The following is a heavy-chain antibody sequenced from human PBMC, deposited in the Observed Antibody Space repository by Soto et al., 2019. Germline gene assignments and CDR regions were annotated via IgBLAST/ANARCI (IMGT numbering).Heavy chain of an antibody. CDR2: IFSDDNT. D-gene: IGHD4-17*01. V-gene: IGHV3-53*01. CDR1: GITATNGH. CDR3: ARDWNGDKYFDY. Sequence: DVQLVESGGGWIRPGGSLRLSCAASGITATNGHMSWVRQSPGKGLAWVSVIFSDDNTHYADSVKGRFTISRDTSKNTVYLQMNSLRADDTAVYYCARDWNGDKYFDYWDQGTLVTVSS. J-gene: IGHJ4*02.